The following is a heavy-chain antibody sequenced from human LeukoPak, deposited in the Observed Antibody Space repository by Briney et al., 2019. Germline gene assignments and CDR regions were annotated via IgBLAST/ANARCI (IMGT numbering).Heavy chain of an antibody. CDR1: GYTFTSYA. CDR3: ARESQYYYDSSGHDY. V-gene: IGHV1-3*01. J-gene: IGHJ4*02. CDR2: INAGNGNT. Sequence: ASVKVSCKASGYTFTSYAMHWVRQAPGQRLEWMGWINAGNGNTKYSQKFRGRVTITRDTSASTAYMELSSLRSEDTAVYYCARESQYYYDSSGHDYWGQGTLVTVSS. D-gene: IGHD3-22*01.